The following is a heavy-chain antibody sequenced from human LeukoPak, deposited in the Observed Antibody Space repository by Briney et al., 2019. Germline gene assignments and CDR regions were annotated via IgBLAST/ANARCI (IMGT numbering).Heavy chain of an antibody. J-gene: IGHJ6*02. V-gene: IGHV3-30*03. CDR2: ISYDGSNK. CDR1: GFTFRSYG. D-gene: IGHD3-10*01. CDR3: AREITMVRGSYYYYGMDV. Sequence: RTGRSLRLSCAASGFTFRSYGMHWVRQAPGKGLEWVAFISYDGSNKYYADSVKGRFTISRDNSKNTLYLQMNSLRAEDTAVYYCAREITMVRGSYYYYGMDVWGQGTAVTVSS.